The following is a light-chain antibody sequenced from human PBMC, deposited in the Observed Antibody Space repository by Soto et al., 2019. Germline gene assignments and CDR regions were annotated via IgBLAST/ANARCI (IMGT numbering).Light chain of an antibody. CDR1: QSVNSF. CDR3: HHCVGSPLT. J-gene: IGKJ1*01. Sequence: EIVLTQSPGTLSLSPGERATLSCRASQSVNSFLAWFQQKPGQAPRLLIYGASNRATGIPDRFSGSGSETDFTLTITRLEPEDFALYYCHHCVGSPLTFGQGTKVENK. CDR2: GAS. V-gene: IGKV3-20*01.